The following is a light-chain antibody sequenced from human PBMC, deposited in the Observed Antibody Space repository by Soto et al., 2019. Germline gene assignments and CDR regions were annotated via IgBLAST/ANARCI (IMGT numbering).Light chain of an antibody. Sequence: DLQLTQSPSFLSASVGDRVTITCRTSQDISSYLAWYQQKPGKAPQLLISAASTLQSWVPSRFSGSGSGTEFTHTISSLQPEDFATYCCQQLKSYPLSCGGRTKVEI. CDR1: QDISSY. J-gene: IGKJ4*01. CDR2: AAS. V-gene: IGKV1-9*01. CDR3: QQLKSYPLS.